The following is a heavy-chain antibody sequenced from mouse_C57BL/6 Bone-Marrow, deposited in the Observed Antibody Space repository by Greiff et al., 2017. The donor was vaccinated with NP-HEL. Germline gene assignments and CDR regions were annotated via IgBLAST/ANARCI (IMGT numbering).Heavy chain of an antibody. J-gene: IGHJ4*01. CDR1: GFTFSNYW. D-gene: IGHD1-1*02. CDR3: TVPLWLYYAMDY. V-gene: IGHV6-3*01. Sequence: EVKLVESGGGLVQPGGSMKLSCVASGFTFSNYWMNWVRQSPEKGLEWVAQIRLKSDNYATHYAESVKGRFTISRDDSKSSVYLQMNNLRAEDTGIYYCTVPLWLYYAMDYWGQGTSVTVSS. CDR2: IRLKSDNYAT.